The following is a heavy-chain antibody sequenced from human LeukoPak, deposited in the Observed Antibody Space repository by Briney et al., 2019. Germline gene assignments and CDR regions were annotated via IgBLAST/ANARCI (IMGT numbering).Heavy chain of an antibody. CDR1: GFTFSSYW. V-gene: IGHV3-7*03. CDR3: ARRYFDY. J-gene: IGHJ4*02. Sequence: GGSLRLSCEASGFTFSSYWMSWVRQAPGKGLEWVANIKQDGSEKYYVDSVKGRFTISRDNAKNSLYLQMNSLRAEGTAVYYCARRYFDYWGQGTLVTVSS. CDR2: IKQDGSEK.